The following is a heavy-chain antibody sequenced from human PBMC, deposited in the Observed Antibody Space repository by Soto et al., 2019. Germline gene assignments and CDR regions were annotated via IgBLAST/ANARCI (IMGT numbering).Heavy chain of an antibody. J-gene: IGHJ6*02. CDR2: INPSGGST. CDR3: ARDQGPRDDSSGYYKPYYYYYGMDV. Sequence: ASVKVSCKASGYTFTSYYMHWVRQAPGQGLEWMGIINPSGGSTSYAQKFQGRVTMTRDTSTSTVYMELSSLRSEDTAVYYCARDQGPRDDSSGYYKPYYYYYGMDVWGQGTTVTVSS. D-gene: IGHD3-22*01. CDR1: GYTFTSYY. V-gene: IGHV1-46*03.